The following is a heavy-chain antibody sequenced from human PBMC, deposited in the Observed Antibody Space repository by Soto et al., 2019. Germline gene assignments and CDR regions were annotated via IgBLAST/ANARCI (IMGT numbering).Heavy chain of an antibody. V-gene: IGHV1-69*06. CDR3: ARTLYNWTSDY. D-gene: IGHD1-20*01. CDR1: GEGFRGYA. J-gene: IGHJ4*02. CDR2: IIPIFGTA. Sequence: SLLKGSWKGFGEGFRGYASSWRRQAPGQGLEWMGGIIPIFGTANYAQKFQGRVTITADKSTSTAYMELSSLRSEDTAVYYCARTLYNWTSDYWGQGTLVTVSS.